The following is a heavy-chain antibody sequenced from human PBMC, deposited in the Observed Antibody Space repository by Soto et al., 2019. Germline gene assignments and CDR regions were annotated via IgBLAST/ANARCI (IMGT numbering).Heavy chain of an antibody. CDR2: INPNSGGT. V-gene: IGHV1-2*04. J-gene: IGHJ5*02. Sequence: ASVKVSCKASGYTFTGYYMHWVRQAPGQGLEWMGWINPNSGGTNYAQKFQGWVTMTRDTSISTAYMELSRLRSDDTAVYYCARVLGYCSGGSCSHQPWFDPWGQGALVTVSS. CDR3: ARVLGYCSGGSCSHQPWFDP. CDR1: GYTFTGYY. D-gene: IGHD2-15*01.